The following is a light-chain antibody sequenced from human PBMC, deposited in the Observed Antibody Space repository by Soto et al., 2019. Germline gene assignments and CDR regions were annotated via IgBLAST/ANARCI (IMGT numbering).Light chain of an antibody. V-gene: IGKV1-9*01. CDR2: AAS. CDR3: QRLDNYPIT. Sequence: DIQVTQSPSFLSASVGDRVTITCRASQGISSYLAWYQQKPGKAPKFLIYAASTLQSGVPSRFSGSGSGTEFTLTISSLQPEDFATYYCQRLDNYPITFGQGTRLEIK. CDR1: QGISSY. J-gene: IGKJ5*01.